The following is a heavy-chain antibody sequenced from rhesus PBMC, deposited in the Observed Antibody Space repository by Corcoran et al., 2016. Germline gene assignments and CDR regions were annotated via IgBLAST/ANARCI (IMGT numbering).Heavy chain of an antibody. CDR2: INGGRGSN. D-gene: IGHD2-21*01. CDR3: ARGSGNYGLDS. Sequence: QVQLQESGPGAVMPSETLPLTCPFSCASISSNYWVWLRPTQGTGMEWIGYINGGRGSNSYNHSLKSRVTCSRDTSKNQLSLTLSSVTAADTAAYYCARGSGNYGLDSWGQGVVVTVSS. J-gene: IGHJ6*01. CDR1: CASISSNY. V-gene: IGHV4-147*01.